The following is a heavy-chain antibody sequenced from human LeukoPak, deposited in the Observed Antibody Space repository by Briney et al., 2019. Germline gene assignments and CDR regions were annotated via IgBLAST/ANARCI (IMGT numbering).Heavy chain of an antibody. CDR2: FDPEDGET. CDR3: ATKDVSSGSWGLGYYFDY. Sequence: ASVKVSCKASGYTFTSYDINWVRQAPGKGLEWMGGFDPEDGETIYAQKFQGRVTMTEDTSTDTAYMELSSLRSEDTAVYYCATKDVSSGSWGLGYYFDYWGQGTLVTVSS. CDR1: GYTFTSYD. J-gene: IGHJ4*02. D-gene: IGHD6-13*01. V-gene: IGHV1-24*01.